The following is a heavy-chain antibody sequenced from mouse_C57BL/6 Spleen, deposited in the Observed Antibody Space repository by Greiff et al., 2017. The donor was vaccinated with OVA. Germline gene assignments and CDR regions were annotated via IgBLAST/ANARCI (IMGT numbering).Heavy chain of an antibody. CDR2: ISSGSSTI. Sequence: EVQGVESGGGLVKPGGSLKLSCAASGFTFSDYGMHWVRQAPEKGLEWVAYISSGSSTIYYADTVKGRFTISRDNAKNTLFLQMTSLRSEDTAMYYCASEGTNWDAWFAYWGQGTLVTVSA. D-gene: IGHD4-1*01. CDR1: GFTFSDYG. CDR3: ASEGTNWDAWFAY. V-gene: IGHV5-17*01. J-gene: IGHJ3*01.